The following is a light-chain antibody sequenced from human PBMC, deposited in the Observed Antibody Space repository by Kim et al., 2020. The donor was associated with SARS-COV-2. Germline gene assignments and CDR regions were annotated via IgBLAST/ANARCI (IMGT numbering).Light chain of an antibody. CDR2: EVT. J-gene: IGLJ1*01. CDR3: TTHANNNYI. Sequence: SVTISCSATSGDFGGYGGYTHVSWYQQHPGKAPKLIIYEVTKRPSGVPNRFSGSKSGNTASLTVSGLQAEDEADYYCTTHANNNYIFGTGTKVTVL. V-gene: IGLV2-8*01. CDR1: SGDFGGYGGYTH.